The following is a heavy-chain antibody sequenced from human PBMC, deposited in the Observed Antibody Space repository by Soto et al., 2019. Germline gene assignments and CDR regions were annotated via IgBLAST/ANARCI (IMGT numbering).Heavy chain of an antibody. V-gene: IGHV4-39*01. Sequence: QLQLQESGPGLVKPSETLSLTCTVSGGSISTESYYWAWIRQPPGKGLESIGSIYYSGTTYYNPSLKSRVTMSVDTSNNQFSLKLSSVTAADTAVYYCGRHYSYGYFYSFDSWGQGTLVTVSS. CDR2: IYYSGTT. D-gene: IGHD5-18*01. CDR1: GGSISTESYY. CDR3: GRHYSYGYFYSFDS. J-gene: IGHJ4*02.